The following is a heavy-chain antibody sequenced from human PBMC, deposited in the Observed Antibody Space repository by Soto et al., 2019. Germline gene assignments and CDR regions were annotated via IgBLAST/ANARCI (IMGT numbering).Heavy chain of an antibody. Sequence: QVQLVQSGAEVKKPGSSVKVSCKASGGTFSSYAISWVRQAPGQGLEWMGGIIPIFGTANYAQKFQGRVTITADESTSTAYMELSSLRSEDTAVYYCASPNSSSWSDATYYDYGMDVWGQGTTVTVSS. J-gene: IGHJ6*02. CDR3: ASPNSSSWSDATYYDYGMDV. CDR2: IIPIFGTA. CDR1: GGTFSSYA. V-gene: IGHV1-69*12. D-gene: IGHD6-13*01.